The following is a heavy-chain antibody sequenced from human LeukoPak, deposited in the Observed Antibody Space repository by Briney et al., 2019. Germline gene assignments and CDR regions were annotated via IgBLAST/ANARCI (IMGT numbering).Heavy chain of an antibody. Sequence: KPSETLSLTCTVSGGSISNYYWTWIRQSPGKGLEWIGYIYYTEGTNYNPSLKSRVTMSMDTSKNQLSLKLSSVTAADTAVYYCARDGLYNYGYSYFDYWGQGTMVTVSS. CDR2: IYYTEGT. D-gene: IGHD5-18*01. J-gene: IGHJ4*02. CDR3: ARDGLYNYGYSYFDY. V-gene: IGHV4-59*12. CDR1: GGSISNYY.